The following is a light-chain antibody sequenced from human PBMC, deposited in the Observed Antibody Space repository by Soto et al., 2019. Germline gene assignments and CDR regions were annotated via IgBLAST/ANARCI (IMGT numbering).Light chain of an antibody. CDR1: QSVSSN. V-gene: IGKV3D-15*01. Sequence: EIVMTQSPATLSVSPGERATLSCRASQSVSSNLAWYQQKPGQAPSLLIYGASSRATGIPDRFSGSGSGTDFTLTISRLEPEDFTVYYCQRGVTFGQGTRLEI. CDR2: GAS. J-gene: IGKJ5*01. CDR3: QRGVT.